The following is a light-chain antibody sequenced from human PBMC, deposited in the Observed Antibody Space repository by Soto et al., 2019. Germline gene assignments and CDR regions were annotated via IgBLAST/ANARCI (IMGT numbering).Light chain of an antibody. CDR3: QQYGSSPWT. Sequence: EIVLTQSPGTLSLSPGERATLSCRASQSVSSSYLAWYQQKPGQAPRPLIYGASSRAIGIPDRFSGSGSGTDFTLTISRLEPEDFAVYYCQQYGSSPWTFGQGTKVYIK. CDR1: QSVSSSY. V-gene: IGKV3-20*01. J-gene: IGKJ1*01. CDR2: GAS.